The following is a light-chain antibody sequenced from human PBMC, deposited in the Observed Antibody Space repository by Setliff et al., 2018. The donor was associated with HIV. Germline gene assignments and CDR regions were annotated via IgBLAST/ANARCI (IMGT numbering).Light chain of an antibody. Sequence: QSVLTQPPSVSGAPGQRVTISCTGSSSNIGAGYDVHWYQQLPGTAPKLLIYGNNNRPSGVPDRFSGSKSGTSASLAITGLQAEDEADYYCQSYDSSLSGSGFGTGTKVTVL. V-gene: IGLV1-40*01. J-gene: IGLJ1*01. CDR2: GNN. CDR3: QSYDSSLSGSG. CDR1: SSNIGAGYD.